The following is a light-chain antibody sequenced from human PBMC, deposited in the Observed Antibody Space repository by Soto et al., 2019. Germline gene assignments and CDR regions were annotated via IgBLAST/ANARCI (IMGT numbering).Light chain of an antibody. J-gene: IGLJ2*01. V-gene: IGLV2-18*02. CDR3: SSYTSSSTV. Sequence: QSALTQPPSVSGSPGQSVTISCTGTSSDVGSYNRVSWYQQPPGTAPKLMIYEVSSRPSGVPDRFSGSKSGNTASLTISGLQAEDEADYYCSSYTSSSTVFGGGTKVTVL. CDR1: SSDVGSYNR. CDR2: EVS.